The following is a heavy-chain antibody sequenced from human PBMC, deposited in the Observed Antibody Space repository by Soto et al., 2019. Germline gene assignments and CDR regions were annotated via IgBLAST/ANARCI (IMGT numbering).Heavy chain of an antibody. J-gene: IGHJ4*02. Sequence: SVKVSCKASGGTFSSYTISWVRQAPGQGLEWMGRIIPILGIANYAQKFQGRVTITADKSTSTAYMELSSLRSEDTAVYYCARDGAYCGGDCPSRFDYWGQGTLVTVSS. D-gene: IGHD2-21*01. CDR2: IIPILGIA. V-gene: IGHV1-69*04. CDR1: GGTFSSYT. CDR3: ARDGAYCGGDCPSRFDY.